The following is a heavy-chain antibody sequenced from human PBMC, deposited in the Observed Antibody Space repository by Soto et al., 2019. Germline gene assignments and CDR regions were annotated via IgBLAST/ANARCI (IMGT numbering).Heavy chain of an antibody. J-gene: IGHJ4*02. CDR1: GFTFSSYS. V-gene: IGHV3-21*01. CDR2: ISSSSSYI. Sequence: GGSLRLSCAASGFTFSSYSMNWVRQAPGKGLEWVSSISSSSSYIYYADSVKGRFTISRDNAKNSLYLQMSSLRAEDTAVYYCARDPSCSSTSCYEVVFDYWGQGTLVTVSS. D-gene: IGHD2-2*01. CDR3: ARDPSCSSTSCYEVVFDY.